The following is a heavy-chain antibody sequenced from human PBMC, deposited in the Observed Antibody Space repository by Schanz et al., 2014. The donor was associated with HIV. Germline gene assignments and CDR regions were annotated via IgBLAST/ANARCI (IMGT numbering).Heavy chain of an antibody. D-gene: IGHD1-26*01. Sequence: EVHLVESGGGVVEPGRSLRLSCVASGFTFEDFAMHWVRQAPGKGLEWVSGMRWNRRRIGYADSVKGRFSISRDNAKNSLYLQMNSLGTEDTALYYCAKGIMGATEYYYGMDVWGQGTTVT. J-gene: IGHJ6*02. CDR2: MRWNRRRI. CDR1: GFTFEDFA. CDR3: AKGIMGATEYYYGMDV. V-gene: IGHV3-9*01.